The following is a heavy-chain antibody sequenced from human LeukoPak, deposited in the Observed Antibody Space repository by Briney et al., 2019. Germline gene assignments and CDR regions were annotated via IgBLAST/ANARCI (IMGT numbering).Heavy chain of an antibody. CDR3: ARDHGAGIVTAGWFDP. D-gene: IGHD3-16*02. CDR1: GFTFSSYW. Sequence: GGSLRLSCAASGFTFSSYWMHWVRQAPGKWLVWVSRINSDGSSTSYADSVKGRFTISRDNAKNTLYLQMNSLRAEDTAVYYCARDHGAGIVTAGWFDPWGQGTLVTVSS. CDR2: INSDGSST. V-gene: IGHV3-74*01. J-gene: IGHJ5*02.